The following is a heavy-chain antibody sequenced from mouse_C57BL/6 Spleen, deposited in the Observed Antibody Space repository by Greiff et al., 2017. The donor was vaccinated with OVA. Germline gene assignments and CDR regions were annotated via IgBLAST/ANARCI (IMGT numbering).Heavy chain of an antibody. J-gene: IGHJ2*01. CDR2: ISYDGSN. V-gene: IGHV3-6*01. D-gene: IGHD1-1*01. Sequence: EVKLVESGPGLVKPSQSLSLTCSVTGYSITSGYYWNWIRQFPGNKLEWMGYISYDGSNNYNPSLKNRISITRDTSKNQFFLKLNSVTTEDTATYYCARAYGSSYRDYFDYWGQGTTLTVSS. CDR3: ARAYGSSYRDYFDY. CDR1: GYSITSGYY.